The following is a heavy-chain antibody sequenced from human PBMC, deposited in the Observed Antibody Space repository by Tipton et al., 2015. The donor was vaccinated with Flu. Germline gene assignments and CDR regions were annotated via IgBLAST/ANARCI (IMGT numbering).Heavy chain of an antibody. V-gene: IGHV4-39*07. Sequence: TLSLTCTVSGGSISSSSYYWGWIRQPPGKGLEWIGSVFHSGGTYYNPSLKSRVTISVDTSKNQFSLKLTSVTAADTAVYYCARPNRNTLFRGVLDVAFDIWGQGVMVTVSS. J-gene: IGHJ3*02. D-gene: IGHD3-10*01. CDR1: GGSISSSSYY. CDR2: VFHSGGT. CDR3: ARPNRNTLFRGVLDVAFDI.